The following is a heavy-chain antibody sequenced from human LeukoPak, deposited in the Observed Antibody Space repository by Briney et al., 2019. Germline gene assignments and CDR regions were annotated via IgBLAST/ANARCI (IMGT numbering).Heavy chain of an antibody. J-gene: IGHJ4*02. Sequence: GGSLRLSCAASPFTFSSYWMSWVRQAPGKGLEWVANIKQDGSEKYYVDSVKGRFTISRDNTKNAIYLDMTNLRAEDTAVYYCARDFDYGDYIDFWGQGTLVAVSS. D-gene: IGHD4/OR15-4a*01. CDR2: IKQDGSEK. CDR1: PFTFSSYW. CDR3: ARDFDYGDYIDF. V-gene: IGHV3-7*01.